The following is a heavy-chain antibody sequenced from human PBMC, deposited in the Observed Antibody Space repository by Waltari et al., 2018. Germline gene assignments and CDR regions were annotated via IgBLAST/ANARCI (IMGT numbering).Heavy chain of an antibody. CDR2: IILILVTA. D-gene: IGHD5-18*01. V-gene: IGHV1-69*11. CDR1: GGTFSSYA. CDR3: ARDSGDTAMVTVPRVY. J-gene: IGHJ4*02. Sequence: QVQLVQSGAEVKKPGSSVKVSCKASGGTFSSYAISWVRQAPGQGLEWMCEIILILVTANYAQNFQGRVTITADESTSTAYMDLSSLRSEDTAVYYCARDSGDTAMVTVPRVYWGQGTLVTVSS.